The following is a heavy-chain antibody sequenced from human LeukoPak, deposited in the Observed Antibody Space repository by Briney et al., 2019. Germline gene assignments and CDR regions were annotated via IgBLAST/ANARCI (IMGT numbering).Heavy chain of an antibody. J-gene: IGHJ5*02. CDR3: ARGITIFGVVSGWMFGQDNWFDP. V-gene: IGHV1-2*02. D-gene: IGHD3-3*01. CDR1: GYTFTGYY. CDR2: INPNSGGT. Sequence: ASVKVSCKASGYTFTGYYMHWVRQAPGQGLEWMGWINPNSGGTNYAQKFQGRVTMTRDTSISTAYMELSRLRSDDTAVYYCARGITIFGVVSGWMFGQDNWFDPWGQGTLVTVSS.